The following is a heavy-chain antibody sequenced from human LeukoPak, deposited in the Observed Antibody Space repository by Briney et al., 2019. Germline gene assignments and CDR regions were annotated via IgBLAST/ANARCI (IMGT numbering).Heavy chain of an antibody. D-gene: IGHD1-14*01. J-gene: IGHJ4*02. Sequence: PGGSLRLSCAASGFTFSAYPMTWVRQAPGKGLEWVSTISPTDGYTYYVDSVKGRFTISRDFSKNTLYLQMNSLRAGDTAVYFCAKLTGGLFEDFWGQGTLVTVSS. CDR1: GFTFSAYP. V-gene: IGHV3-23*01. CDR2: ISPTDGYT. CDR3: AKLTGGLFEDF.